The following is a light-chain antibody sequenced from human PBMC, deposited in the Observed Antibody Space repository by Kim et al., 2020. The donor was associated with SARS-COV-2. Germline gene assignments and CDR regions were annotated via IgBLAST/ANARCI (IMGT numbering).Light chain of an antibody. CDR3: QQYGSSLFT. CDR1: QGVSSSY. J-gene: IGKJ3*01. CDR2: GAS. Sequence: SPAERATLSGKASQGVSSSYLALYQQKPGKAPRLLSYGASSRATGSPDRFSGSRSGTDFTLTISRLEPEDFAVYYSQQYGSSLFTFGPGTKVDIK. V-gene: IGKV3-20*01.